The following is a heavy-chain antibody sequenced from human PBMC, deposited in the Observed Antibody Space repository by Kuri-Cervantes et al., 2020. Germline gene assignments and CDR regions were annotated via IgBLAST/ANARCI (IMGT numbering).Heavy chain of an antibody. CDR2: IKQDGSEK. D-gene: IGHD2-15*01. J-gene: IGHJ2*01. Sequence: GESLKISCAASGFTFSSYWMSWVRQAPGKGLEWVANIKQDGSEKYYVDSVKGRFTISRDNAKNSLYLQMNSLRAEDTAVYYCARGRVVVVAKRWYFDLWGRGTLVTVSS. CDR1: GFTFSSYW. CDR3: ARGRVVVVAKRWYFDL. V-gene: IGHV3-7*01.